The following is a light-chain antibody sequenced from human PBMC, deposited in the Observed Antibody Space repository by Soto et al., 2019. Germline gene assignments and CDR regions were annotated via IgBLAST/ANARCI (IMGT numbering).Light chain of an antibody. V-gene: IGKV3-15*01. CDR1: QSVSSN. Sequence: EMVMTQSPATLSVSPGERATLSCRASQSVSSNLAWYQQKPGQDPRLLIYGASTRATGIPARFSGSGSGTEFTLTISSLQPEDFAVYYCQQDNNWPPLTFGGGTKVDIK. J-gene: IGKJ4*01. CDR2: GAS. CDR3: QQDNNWPPLT.